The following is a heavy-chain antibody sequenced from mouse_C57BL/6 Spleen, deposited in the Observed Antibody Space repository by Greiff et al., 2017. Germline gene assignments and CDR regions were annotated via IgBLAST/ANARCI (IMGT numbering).Heavy chain of an antibody. CDR1: GYAFTNYL. CDR2: INPGSGGT. V-gene: IGHV1-54*01. J-gene: IGHJ2*01. CDR3: AREALDY. Sequence: VQGVESGAELVRPGTSVKVSCKASGYAFTNYLIEWVKQRPGQGLEWIGVINPGSGGTNYNEKFKGKATLTADKSSSTAFMQLSSLTSEDAAVYFCAREALDYWGQGTTLTVSS.